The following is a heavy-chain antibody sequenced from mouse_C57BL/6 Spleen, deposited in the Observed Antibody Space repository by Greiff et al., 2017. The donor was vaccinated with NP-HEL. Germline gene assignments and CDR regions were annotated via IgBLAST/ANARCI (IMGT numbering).Heavy chain of an antibody. CDR3: ARAPSRYAMDY. V-gene: IGHV7-3*01. CDR1: GFTFTDYY. D-gene: IGHD1-1*01. J-gene: IGHJ4*01. CDR2: IRTKANGYTT. Sequence: EVQLVESGGGLVQPGGSLSLSCAASGFTFTDYYMSWVRQPPGKALEWLGFIRTKANGYTTEYSASVKGRFTISRDNSKSILYLQMNALRAEDSATDYGARAPSRYAMDYWGQGTSVTVSS.